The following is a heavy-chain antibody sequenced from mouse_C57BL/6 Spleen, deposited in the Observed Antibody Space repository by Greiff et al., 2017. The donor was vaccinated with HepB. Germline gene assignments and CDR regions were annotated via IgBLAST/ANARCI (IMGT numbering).Heavy chain of an antibody. D-gene: IGHD2-3*01. CDR1: GFTFSDYG. CDR2: ISSGSSTI. V-gene: IGHV5-17*01. Sequence: EVQWVESGGGLVKPGGSLKLSCAASGFTFSDYGMHWVRQAPEKGLEWVAYISSGSSTIYYADTVKGRFTISRDNAKNTLFLQMTSLRSEDTAMYYCARGGGLLRGGAMDYWGQGTSVTVSS. J-gene: IGHJ4*01. CDR3: ARGGGLLRGGAMDY.